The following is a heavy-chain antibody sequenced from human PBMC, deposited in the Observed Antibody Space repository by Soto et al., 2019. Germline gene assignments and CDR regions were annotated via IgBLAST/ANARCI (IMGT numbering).Heavy chain of an antibody. J-gene: IGHJ4*02. CDR3: ARAYGSGSYGGYFDY. Sequence: SETLSLTCAVYGGSFSGYYWSWIRQPPGKGLEWIGEINRSGSTNYNPSLKSRVTISVDTSKNQFSLKLSSVTAADTAVYYCARAYGSGSYGGYFDYWGQGTLVTVS. CDR1: GGSFSGYY. CDR2: INRSGST. V-gene: IGHV4-34*01. D-gene: IGHD3-10*01.